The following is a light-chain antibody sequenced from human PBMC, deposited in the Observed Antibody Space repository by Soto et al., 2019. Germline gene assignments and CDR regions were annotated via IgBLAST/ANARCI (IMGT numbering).Light chain of an antibody. CDR1: QTISSW. CDR3: KQYNSYSGT. V-gene: IGKV1-5*01. J-gene: IGKJ1*01. CDR2: DAS. Sequence: DIQMTQSPSTLSGSVGDRVTITCRASQTISSWLAWYQQKPGKAPKLLIYDASSLESGVPSRFSGSGSGTEFTLTISSLQPDDFATYYCKQYNSYSGTFGQGTKVDI.